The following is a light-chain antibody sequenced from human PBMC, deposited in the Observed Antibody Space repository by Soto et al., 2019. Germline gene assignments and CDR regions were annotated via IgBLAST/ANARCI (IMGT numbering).Light chain of an antibody. J-gene: IGKJ1*01. CDR1: QSVSSSY. V-gene: IGKV3-20*01. Sequence: EIVLTQSPGTLSLSPGERATLSCRASQSVSSSYLAWYQQKPGQAPRLLIYGASSRATGIPDRFSGRGSGTDFTLTISRLEPEDFAVYYCQQYGSSGTFGKGTKGDIK. CDR3: QQYGSSGT. CDR2: GAS.